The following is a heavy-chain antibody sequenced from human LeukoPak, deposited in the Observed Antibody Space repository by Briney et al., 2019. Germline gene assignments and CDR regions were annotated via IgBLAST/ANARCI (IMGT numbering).Heavy chain of an antibody. CDR1: VFTFSSFW. CDR3: VRDRRSSSWYRYYFDY. J-gene: IGHJ4*02. CDR2: IKQDGNEK. Sequence: GGSLRLSCAASVFTFSSFWMSWVRQAPGKGLEWVANIKQDGNEKYYVDSVKGRFTISRDNAKNSLYLQMNSLRAEDTAVYYCVRDRRSSSWYRYYFDYWGQGTLVTVSS. V-gene: IGHV3-7*01. D-gene: IGHD6-13*01.